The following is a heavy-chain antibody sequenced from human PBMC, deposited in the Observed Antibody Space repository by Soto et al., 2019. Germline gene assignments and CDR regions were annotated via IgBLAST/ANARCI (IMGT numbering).Heavy chain of an antibody. V-gene: IGHV3-23*01. CDR3: AKKYYYDSSGYWYY. J-gene: IGHJ4*02. CDR2: ISGSGGST. Sequence: GGSLRLSCAASGFTFSSYAMSWVRQAPGKGLEWVSAISGSGGSTYYADSVKGRFTISRDNSKNTLYLQMNSLRAEDTAVYYCAKKYYYDSSGYWYYWGQGTLVTVSS. CDR1: GFTFSSYA. D-gene: IGHD3-22*01.